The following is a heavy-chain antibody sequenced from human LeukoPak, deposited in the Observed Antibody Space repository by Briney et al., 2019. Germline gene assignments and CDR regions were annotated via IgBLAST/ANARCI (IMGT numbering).Heavy chain of an antibody. CDR2: IWYDGSNK. CDR3: ARGQQWLVQDEYYFDY. J-gene: IGHJ4*02. CDR1: GFTFSSYG. Sequence: GGSLRLSCAASGFTFSSYGMPRVRQAPGKGLEWVAVIWYDGSNKYYADSVKGRFTISRDNSKNTLYLQMNSLRAEDTAVYYCARGQQWLVQDEYYFDYWGQGTLVTVSS. V-gene: IGHV3-33*01. D-gene: IGHD6-19*01.